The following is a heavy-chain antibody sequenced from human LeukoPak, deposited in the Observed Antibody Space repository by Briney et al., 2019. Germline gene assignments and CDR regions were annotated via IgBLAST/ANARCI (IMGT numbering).Heavy chain of an antibody. Sequence: PGGSLRLSCAASGFTFSSYWMNWVRQAPGKGLEWVANIKQDGSDKYYVDSVKGRFIISRDNAKNSLYLQMNSLRAEDTAAYYCARSPGQDYVWGSYRPYYFDYWGQGTLVTVSS. V-gene: IGHV3-7*03. CDR1: GFTFSSYW. J-gene: IGHJ4*02. CDR3: ARSPGQDYVWGSYRPYYFDY. D-gene: IGHD3-16*02. CDR2: IKQDGSDK.